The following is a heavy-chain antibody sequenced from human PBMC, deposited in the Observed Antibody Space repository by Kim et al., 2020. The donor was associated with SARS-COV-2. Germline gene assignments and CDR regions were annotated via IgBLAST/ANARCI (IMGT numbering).Heavy chain of an antibody. Sequence: PSFQGHVTISADKSISTAYLQWSSLKASDTAMYYCARHEDSSGWSLAWDYWGQGTLVTVSS. J-gene: IGHJ4*02. CDR3: ARHEDSSGWSLAWDY. V-gene: IGHV5-10-1*01. D-gene: IGHD6-19*01.